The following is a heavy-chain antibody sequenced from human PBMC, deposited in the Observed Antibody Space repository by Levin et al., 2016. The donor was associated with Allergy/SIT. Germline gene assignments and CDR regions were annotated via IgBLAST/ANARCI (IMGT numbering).Heavy chain of an antibody. J-gene: IGHJ4*02. CDR3: AMSLSVRTGLDY. V-gene: IGHV3-66*01. CDR2: IYIAGST. D-gene: IGHD3/OR15-3a*01. CDR1: GFTVSDNY. Sequence: GESLKISCAASGFTVSDNYMNWVRQAPGKGLESVSIIYIAGSTKYADSVNGRFIISRDNSKNTIYLQMNSLRDEDTAVYYCAMSLSVRTGLDYWGQGTLVTVSS.